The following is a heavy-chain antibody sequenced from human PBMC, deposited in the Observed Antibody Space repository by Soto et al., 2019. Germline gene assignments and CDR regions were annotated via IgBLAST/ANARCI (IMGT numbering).Heavy chain of an antibody. CDR1: GGTFSSYA. Sequence: QVQLVQSGAEVKKPGSSVKVSCKASGGTFSSYAISWVRQAPGQGLEWMGGIIPIFGTANYAQKFQGRVTMTAVASTNTPYMELSSLRADVTAGYYWARDDVPLRPGRFHIWGQETIVTVSS. CDR2: IIPIFGTA. J-gene: IGHJ3*02. CDR3: ARDDVPLRPGRFHI. V-gene: IGHV1-69*12. D-gene: IGHD3-3*01.